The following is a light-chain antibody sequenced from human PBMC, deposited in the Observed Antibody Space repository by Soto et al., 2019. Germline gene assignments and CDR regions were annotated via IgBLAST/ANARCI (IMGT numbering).Light chain of an antibody. V-gene: IGKV3-20*01. CDR2: GAS. CDR1: QSVTSSY. CDR3: QQHGSSAT. Sequence: EIVLTQSPGTLSLSPGERATLSCRASQSVTSSYLAWYQQKSGQAPRLLIYGASSRATGIPDRFSGSGSGTDFTLTISRLEPEDVAVYYCQQHGSSATFGGGTKVDIK. J-gene: IGKJ4*01.